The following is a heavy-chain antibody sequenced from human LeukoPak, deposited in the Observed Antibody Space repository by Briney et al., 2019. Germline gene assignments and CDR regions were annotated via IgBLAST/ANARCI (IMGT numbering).Heavy chain of an antibody. CDR1: GYTLTELS. CDR3: ARDLSTLAAGALSDAFDI. CDR2: FDPEDGET. V-gene: IGHV1-24*01. J-gene: IGHJ3*02. Sequence: ASVKVSCKVSGYTLTELSMHWVRQAPGKGLEWMGGFDPEDGETIYAQKFQGRVTMTEDTSTDTAYMELSSLRSDDTAVYYCARDLSTLAAGALSDAFDIWGQGTMVTVSS. D-gene: IGHD6-13*01.